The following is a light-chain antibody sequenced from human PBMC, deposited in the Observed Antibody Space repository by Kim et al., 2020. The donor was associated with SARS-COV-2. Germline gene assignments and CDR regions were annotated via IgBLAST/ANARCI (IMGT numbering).Light chain of an antibody. V-gene: IGLV1-47*01. Sequence: GQRVTISCSGRSSNSGSNYVYWYQQLPGTAPKLLIYRNNQRPSGVPDRFSGSKSGTSASLAISGLRSEDEADYYCAAWDDSLSGWVFGGGTQLTVL. CDR2: RNN. CDR3: AAWDDSLSGWV. CDR1: SSNSGSNY. J-gene: IGLJ3*02.